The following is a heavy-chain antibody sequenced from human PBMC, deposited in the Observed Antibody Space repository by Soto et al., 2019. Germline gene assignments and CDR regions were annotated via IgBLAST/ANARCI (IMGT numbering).Heavy chain of an antibody. CDR1: GASFSSSSYY. D-gene: IGHD3-3*01. V-gene: IGHV4-39*01. CDR3: ATHPAISATSFYGMDV. CDR2: MYYSGTT. Sequence: SETLSLTCSVSGASFSSSSYYWGWIRQPPEKGLEWIATMYYSGTTYYNPSLKSRVTVSIDTSKDQFSLKLTSVTAADTAMYYCATHPAISATSFYGMDVWGHGTTVTVYS. J-gene: IGHJ6*02.